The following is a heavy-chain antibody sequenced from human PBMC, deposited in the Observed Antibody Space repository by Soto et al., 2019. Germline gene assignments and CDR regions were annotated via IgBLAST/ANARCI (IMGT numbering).Heavy chain of an antibody. J-gene: IGHJ4*02. CDR2: INPNSGNT. CDR3: ARGLIAATLTYYDFWSGYDADRYYFDY. Sequence: ASVKVSCKASGYTFTGYYMHWVLQAPGQGLEWMGWINPNSGNTGYAQKFQGRVTMTRNTSISTAYMELSSLRSEDTAVYYCARGLIAATLTYYDFWSGYDADRYYFDYWGQGTLVTVSS. V-gene: IGHV1-8*02. CDR1: GYTFTGYY. D-gene: IGHD3-3*01.